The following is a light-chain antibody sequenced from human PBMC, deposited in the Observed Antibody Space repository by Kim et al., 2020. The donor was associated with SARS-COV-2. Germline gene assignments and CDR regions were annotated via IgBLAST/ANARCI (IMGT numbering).Light chain of an antibody. V-gene: IGLV2-14*04. J-gene: IGLJ2*01. Sequence: GQSFSISCTGTSSDVGGYNYVSWFQQHPDKAPKVIIYDVTKRPSGGSNRFSGSKSGNTASLTISGLQTDDEADYYCSSYSSSDIVLFGGGTQLTVL. CDR2: DVT. CDR1: SSDVGGYNY. CDR3: SSYSSSDIVL.